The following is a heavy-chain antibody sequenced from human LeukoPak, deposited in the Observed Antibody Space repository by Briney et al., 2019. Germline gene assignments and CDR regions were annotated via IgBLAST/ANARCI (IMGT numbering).Heavy chain of an antibody. V-gene: IGHV1-46*03. D-gene: IGHD3-3*01. Sequence: ASVTVSCKASGYTFTSYYMHWVRQAPGQGLEWMGIINPSGGSTSYAQKFQGRVTMTRDTSTGTVYMELSSLRSEDTAVYYCARAKIFGVVIDAFDIWGQGTMVTVSS. CDR2: INPSGGST. CDR1: GYTFTSYY. CDR3: ARAKIFGVVIDAFDI. J-gene: IGHJ3*02.